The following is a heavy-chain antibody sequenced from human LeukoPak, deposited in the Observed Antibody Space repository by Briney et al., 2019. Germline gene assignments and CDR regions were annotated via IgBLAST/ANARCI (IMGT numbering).Heavy chain of an antibody. Sequence: GGSLRLSCAASGFTFSSYAMSWVRQAPGKGLEWVSAVVGSGGRTYYADSVKGRFTISRDNSKNTLYLQMNSLRAEDTAVYYCARDLEMGRFDPWGQGTLVTVSS. D-gene: IGHD5-24*01. J-gene: IGHJ5*02. CDR2: VVGSGGRT. V-gene: IGHV3-23*01. CDR3: ARDLEMGRFDP. CDR1: GFTFSSYA.